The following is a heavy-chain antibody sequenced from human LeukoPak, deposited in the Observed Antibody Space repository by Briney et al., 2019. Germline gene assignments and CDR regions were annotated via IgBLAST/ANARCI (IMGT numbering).Heavy chain of an antibody. CDR3: ATTQHCLAFDY. CDR1: GGSVSSYY. J-gene: IGHJ4*02. D-gene: IGHD3-3*02. CDR2: FYTSGTT. Sequence: PSETLSLTCSVSGGSVSSYYWSWFRQPPGKGLEWIGNFYTSGTTNYNPSLQSRVTISVDTSKNQFSLRLNSVTAADTAVYYCATTQHCLAFDYWGQGTLVTVSS. V-gene: IGHV4-4*08.